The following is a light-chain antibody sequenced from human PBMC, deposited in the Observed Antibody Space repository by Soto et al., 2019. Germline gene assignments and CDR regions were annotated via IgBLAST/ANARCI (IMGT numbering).Light chain of an antibody. CDR2: DVS. V-gene: IGLV2-14*01. CDR1: SSDVNPYDY. Sequence: QSVLTQPVSVSGSPGQSITISCTGTSSDVNPYDYVSWYQQHPGKAPKLMIYDVSNRPSGVSNRFSGSKSGNTTSLTISGLQADDEADYYCSSFTISSTVVFGGGTKLTVL. CDR3: SSFTISSTVV. J-gene: IGLJ2*01.